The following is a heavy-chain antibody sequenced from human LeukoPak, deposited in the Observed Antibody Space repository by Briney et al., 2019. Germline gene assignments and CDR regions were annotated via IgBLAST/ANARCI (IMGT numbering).Heavy chain of an antibody. V-gene: IGHV4-59*01. CDR2: IYYSGST. J-gene: IGHJ4*02. CDR3: ARGSGGSSSGYFDY. CDR1: GGSISSCY. D-gene: IGHD6-6*01. Sequence: PSETLSLTCTVSGGSISSCYWSWIRQPPGKGLEWIGYIYYSGSTNYNPSLKSRVTISVDTSKNQFSLKLSSVTAADTAVYYCARGSGGSSSGYFDYWGQGTLVTVSS.